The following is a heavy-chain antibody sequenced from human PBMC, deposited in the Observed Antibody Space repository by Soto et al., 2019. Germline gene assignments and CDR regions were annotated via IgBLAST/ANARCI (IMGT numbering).Heavy chain of an antibody. CDR2: INPKSGGT. Sequence: QVQLVQSGAEVKKPGASVRVSCKASGYSFTDYHIHWVRQAPGQGLGWLGRINPKSGGTSTAQKYQGWVTMTRDRYISTVYLALTRLRSDETGVYFCARGHSTDCSNGVCSFFYNHEMDVWGQGTTVTVSS. V-gene: IGHV1-2*04. J-gene: IGHJ6*02. CDR3: ARGHSTDCSNGVCSFFYNHEMDV. CDR1: GYSFTDYH. D-gene: IGHD2-8*01.